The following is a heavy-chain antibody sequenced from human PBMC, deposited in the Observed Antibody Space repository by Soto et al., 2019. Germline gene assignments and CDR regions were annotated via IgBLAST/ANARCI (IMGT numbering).Heavy chain of an antibody. J-gene: IGHJ3*02. CDR1: GGSISSGSYY. D-gene: IGHD5-12*01. Sequence: QVQLQESGPGLVKPSQTLSLTCTVSGGSISSGSYYWSWIRQNPGKGLGWIGYFYYMGTTNYNASFKSRLTISVVTYRNQFSLKLNSMTAADPAVYYCARDESATEAFDIWGQGTVVTVSS. V-gene: IGHV4-31*03. CDR2: FYYMGTT. CDR3: ARDESATEAFDI.